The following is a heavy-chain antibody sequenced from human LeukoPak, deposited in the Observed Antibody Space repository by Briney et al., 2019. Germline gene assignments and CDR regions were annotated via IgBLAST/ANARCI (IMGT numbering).Heavy chain of an antibody. Sequence: SETLSLTCTVSGYSIAHGFFWAWIRQPPGGGLEWIGSLYHSGTTYYNTSLKSRVSTSVDTSKNQFSLKLRLVTAADTAVYYCARVEVPRDINDWYFDLWGRGTLVTVSS. CDR3: ARVEVPRDINDWYFDL. CDR1: GYSIAHGFF. J-gene: IGHJ2*01. CDR2: LYHSGTT. V-gene: IGHV4-38-2*02. D-gene: IGHD2-15*01.